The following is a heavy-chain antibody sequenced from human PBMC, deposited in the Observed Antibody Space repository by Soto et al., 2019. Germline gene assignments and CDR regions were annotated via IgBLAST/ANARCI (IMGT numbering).Heavy chain of an antibody. CDR2: INPNSGGT. V-gene: IGHV1-2*02. D-gene: IGHD3-9*01. CDR1: GYTFTGYY. Sequence: ASVKVSCKASGYTFTGYYTHWVRQAPGQGLEWMGWINPNSGGTIYAQKFQGRVTMTRDTSISTAYMELSRLGSDDTAVYYCAKDSYYDILTRYSRNPFDIWGQGKMVTVSS. J-gene: IGHJ3*02. CDR3: AKDSYYDILTRYSRNPFDI.